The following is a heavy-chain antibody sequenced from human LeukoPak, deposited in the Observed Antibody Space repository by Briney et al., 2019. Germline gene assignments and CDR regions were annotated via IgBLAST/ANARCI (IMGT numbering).Heavy chain of an antibody. CDR2: ISGSGGST. J-gene: IGHJ4*02. Sequence: GGSLRLSCAASGFTFSSYSVNWVRQAPGKGLEWVSAISGSGGSTYYADSVKGRFTISRDNSKNTLYLQMNSLRAEDTAVYYCAKGTAEFGDLPNYWGQGTLVTVSS. CDR1: GFTFSSYS. CDR3: AKGTAEFGDLPNY. D-gene: IGHD3-10*01. V-gene: IGHV3-23*01.